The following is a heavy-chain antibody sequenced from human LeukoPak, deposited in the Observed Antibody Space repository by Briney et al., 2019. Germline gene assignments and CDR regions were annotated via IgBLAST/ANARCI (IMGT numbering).Heavy chain of an antibody. CDR3: ARTSPGYSYDYFDY. CDR1: GGSFTGYY. V-gene: IGHV4-34*01. D-gene: IGHD5-18*01. CDR2: INHSGST. Sequence: SETLSLTCAVYGGSFTGYYWSWIRQPPGKGLEWIGEINHSGSTNYNPSLKSRVTISVDTSKNQFSLKLSSVTAADTAVYYCARTSPGYSYDYFDYWGQGTLVTVSS. J-gene: IGHJ4*02.